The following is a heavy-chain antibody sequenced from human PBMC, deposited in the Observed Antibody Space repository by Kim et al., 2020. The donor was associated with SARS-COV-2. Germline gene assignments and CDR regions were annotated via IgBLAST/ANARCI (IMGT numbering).Heavy chain of an antibody. D-gene: IGHD5-18*01. V-gene: IGHV1-69*10. CDR3: ARGGTAMATGYNGWDV. Sequence: SVKVSCKASEDTFSSYPISWVRQAPGQGLEWMGWIIPSLSIAEYAQKFHGRVTITADKSTNTAYMEMSSLTSENTAVYYCARGGTAMATGYNGWDVWGQGTTVTVSS. CDR2: IIPSLSIA. CDR1: EDTFSSYP. J-gene: IGHJ6*02.